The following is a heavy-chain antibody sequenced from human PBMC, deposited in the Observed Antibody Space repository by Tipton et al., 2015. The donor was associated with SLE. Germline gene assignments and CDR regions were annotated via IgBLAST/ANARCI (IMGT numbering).Heavy chain of an antibody. CDR1: GGSISGFY. CDR3: ARETLTGTITF. J-gene: IGHJ1*01. Sequence: TLSLTCTVSGGSISGFYWVWIRQPPGKGLEWIGFIYYSGSTNYNPSLKSRVTMSLDASKNQLSLRLNSVTAADTAVYYCARETLTGTITFWGQGTLVTVSS. D-gene: IGHD1-7*01. CDR2: IYYSGST. V-gene: IGHV4-59*01.